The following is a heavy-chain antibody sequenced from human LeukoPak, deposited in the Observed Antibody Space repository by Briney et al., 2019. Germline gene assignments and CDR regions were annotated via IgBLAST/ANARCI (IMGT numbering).Heavy chain of an antibody. CDR1: GYTLTELS. V-gene: IGHV1-2*02. D-gene: IGHD3-22*01. CDR3: ARQGYYDSSGYYLH. Sequence: ASVKVSCKVSGYTLTELSMHWVRQAPGQGLEWMGWINPNSGGTNYAQKFQGRVTMTRDTSISTAHMELSRLRSDDTAVYYCARQGYYDSSGYYLHWGQGTLVTVSS. J-gene: IGHJ4*02. CDR2: INPNSGGT.